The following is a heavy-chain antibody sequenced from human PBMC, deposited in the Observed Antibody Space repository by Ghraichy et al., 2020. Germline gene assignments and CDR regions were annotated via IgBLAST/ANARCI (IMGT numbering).Heavy chain of an antibody. D-gene: IGHD3-22*01. V-gene: IGHV1-24*01. CDR1: GYTLTELS. CDR3: ATAQFYYYDSSGYYFDY. J-gene: IGHJ4*02. CDR2: FDPEDGET. Sequence: ASVKVSCKVSGYTLTELSMHWVRQAPGKGLEWMGGFDPEDGETIYAQKFQGRVTMTEDTSTDTAYMELSSLRSEDTAVYYCATAQFYYYDSSGYYFDYWGQGTLVTVSS.